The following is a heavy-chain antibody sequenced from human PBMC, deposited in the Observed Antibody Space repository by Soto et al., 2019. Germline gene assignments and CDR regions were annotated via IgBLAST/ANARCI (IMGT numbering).Heavy chain of an antibody. CDR3: ATDSGIVAVPAAMGFDY. Sequence: QVQLVLSGAQVKKPGSSVKVSCKASGDSFSTYAVSWVRQAPGQGLEWMGKIIPLLRSTTYAQKFRGRVTITADETTSTAYMDLTSLTAEDTAVYYCATDSGIVAVPAAMGFDYWGQGTLVTVSS. J-gene: IGHJ4*02. CDR2: IIPLLRST. CDR1: GDSFSTYA. V-gene: IGHV1-69*11. D-gene: IGHD2-2*01.